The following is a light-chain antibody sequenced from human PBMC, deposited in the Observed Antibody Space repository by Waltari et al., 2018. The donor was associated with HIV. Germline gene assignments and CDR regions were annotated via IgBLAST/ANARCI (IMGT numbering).Light chain of an antibody. V-gene: IGLV2-23*02. CDR1: RRDVGSYNL. Sequence: QSALTQPASVSGSPGQAITISCTGTRRDVGSYNLVSWYQQHPGKAPKLMIYDVSKRPSGVSKRFAGSKYGNTASLTISGLQAEDDADYYCCSYAGSVVFGGGTKLTVL. J-gene: IGLJ2*01. CDR2: DVS. CDR3: CSYAGSVV.